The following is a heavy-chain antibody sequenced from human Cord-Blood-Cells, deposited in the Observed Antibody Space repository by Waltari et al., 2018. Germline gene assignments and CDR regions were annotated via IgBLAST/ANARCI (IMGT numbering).Heavy chain of an antibody. CDR3: ARGYYGSGSYYNFDY. J-gene: IGHJ4*02. D-gene: IGHD3-10*01. V-gene: IGHV4-34*01. CDR2: IKHSGST. Sequence: QVQLQQWGAGLLNPSETLSLTCAVDGGSFSGYYWSCIRPPPGKGLEWLGEIKHSGSTNYNPSLKSRVTISVDTSKNQFSLKLSSVTAADTAVYYCARGYYGSGSYYNFDYWGQGTLVTVSS. CDR1: GGSFSGYY.